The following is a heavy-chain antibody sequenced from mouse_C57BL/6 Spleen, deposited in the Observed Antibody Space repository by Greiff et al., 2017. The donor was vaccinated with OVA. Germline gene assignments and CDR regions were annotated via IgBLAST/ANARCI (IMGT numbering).Heavy chain of an antibody. CDR3: ATSYYSNYAYAMDY. V-gene: IGHV5-9*01. CDR2: FSGGGGNT. CDR1: GFTFITYT. J-gene: IGHJ4*01. D-gene: IGHD2-5*01. Sequence: EVKLMESGGGLVKPGGSLKFSCAASGFTFITYTMSWVRQTPEKRLEWVATFSGGGGNTYYPESVKGRFTFSRDNAKNTLYLHMSSLRSEDTALYYCATSYYSNYAYAMDYWGQGTSVTVSS.